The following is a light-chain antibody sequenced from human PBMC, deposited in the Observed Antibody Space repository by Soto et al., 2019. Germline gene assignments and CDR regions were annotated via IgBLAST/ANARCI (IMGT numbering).Light chain of an antibody. CDR1: QSVADN. CDR3: QQYKDRPTT. V-gene: IGKV3-15*01. J-gene: IGKJ1*01. Sequence: EVVMTQSAATLSVSPGERVTLSCRSSQSVADNLAWFQQKPGQGPRLLIYGASTRATGLPARFSGSGAGTDFTLTITSLQSEDFGVYFCQQYKDRPTTFGQGTKV. CDR2: GAS.